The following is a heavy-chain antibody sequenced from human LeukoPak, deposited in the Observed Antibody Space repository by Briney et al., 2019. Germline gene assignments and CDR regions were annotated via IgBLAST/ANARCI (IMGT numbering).Heavy chain of an antibody. CDR2: IYYSGST. Sequence: SETLSLTCTVSGGSISSYYWSWIRQPPGKGWEWIGYIYYSGSTNYNPSLKSRVTISVDTSKNQFSLKLSSVTAADTAVYYCARVDVVVVAATNWGQGTLVTVSS. CDR3: ARVDVVVVAATN. CDR1: GGSISSYY. J-gene: IGHJ4*02. D-gene: IGHD2-15*01. V-gene: IGHV4-59*01.